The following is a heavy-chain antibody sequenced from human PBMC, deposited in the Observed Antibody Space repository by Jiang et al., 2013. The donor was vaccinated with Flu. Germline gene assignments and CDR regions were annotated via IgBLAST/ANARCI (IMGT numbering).Heavy chain of an antibody. CDR3: ARHGLGIVVVPAAFSQYGMDV. D-gene: IGHD2-2*01. J-gene: IGHJ6*02. Sequence: EWIGYIYYSGSTNYNPSLKSRVTISVDTSKNQFSLKLSSVTAADTAVYYCARHGLGIVVVPAAFSQYGMDVWGQGTTVTVSS. V-gene: IGHV4-59*08. CDR2: IYYSGST.